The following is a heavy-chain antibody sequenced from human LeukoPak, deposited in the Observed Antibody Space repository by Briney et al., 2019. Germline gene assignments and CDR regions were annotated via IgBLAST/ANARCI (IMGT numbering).Heavy chain of an antibody. D-gene: IGHD5-12*01. V-gene: IGHV6-1*01. CDR2: TFYRPKWYN. CDR1: GDSVSSTSAA. J-gene: IGHJ3*02. CDR3: VKDSGYGLDAFDI. Sequence: SQTLSLTCAVSGDSVSSTSAAWNWIRQSPSRGLEWLGRTFYRPKWYNDYAVSLRGRITINPDTSKNQFSLQLNSVTPEDTAVYYCVKDSGYGLDAFDIWGQGTMVTVSS.